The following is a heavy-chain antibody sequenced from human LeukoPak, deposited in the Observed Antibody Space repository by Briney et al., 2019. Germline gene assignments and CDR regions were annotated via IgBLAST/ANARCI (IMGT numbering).Heavy chain of an antibody. CDR2: INQDGSET. CDR3: ARVYYDSSGST. CDR1: GFTFSSRW. J-gene: IGHJ5*02. V-gene: IGHV3-7*01. D-gene: IGHD3-22*01. Sequence: GGSLRLSCAASGFTFSSRWMSWVRQAPGKGLEWVANINQDGSETYYVDSVRGRFTISRDNAKNSLFLQMNSLRAEDTAVYYCARVYYDSSGSTWGQGTLVTVSS.